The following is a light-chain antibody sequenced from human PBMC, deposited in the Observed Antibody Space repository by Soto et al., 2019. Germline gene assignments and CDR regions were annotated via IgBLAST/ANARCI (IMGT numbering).Light chain of an antibody. J-gene: IGKJ5*01. CDR2: DAS. CDR1: QDIRGA. Sequence: IPLTQSPASLSASVGERVTITCRASQDIRGALAWYQQSPGEAPQLLIYDASTLESGVPSRFSGSSSGTHFTLTSSSLQPEDFATYYCQRFLSYSITFGQGKRLEI. V-gene: IGKV1-13*02. CDR3: QRFLSYSIT.